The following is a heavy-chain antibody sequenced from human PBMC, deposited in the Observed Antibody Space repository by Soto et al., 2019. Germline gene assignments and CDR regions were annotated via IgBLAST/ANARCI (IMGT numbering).Heavy chain of an antibody. J-gene: IGHJ4*02. D-gene: IGHD2-15*01. CDR2: IYHSGST. CDR3: ARAQATIVVVGR. V-gene: IGHV4-4*02. Sequence: SETLSLTCAVSGGSISSSNWWSWVRQPPGKGLEWIGEIYHSGSTYYNPSLKSRVTISVDTSKNQFSLKLSSVTAADTAVYYCARAQATIVVVGRWGQGTLVTVSS. CDR1: GGSISSSNW.